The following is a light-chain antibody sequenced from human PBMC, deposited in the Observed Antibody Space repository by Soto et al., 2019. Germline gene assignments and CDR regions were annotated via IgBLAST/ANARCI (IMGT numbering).Light chain of an antibody. J-gene: IGLJ3*02. CDR3: QSYDSSLRDWV. CDR1: SSNIGSGYD. CDR2: GNT. V-gene: IGLV1-40*01. Sequence: QSVLTQPPSVSGAPGQRVTISCTGSSSNIGSGYDVHWYQQLPGTAPKLLIYGNTNRPSGVPDRFSGSKSGTSASLAITGLQAEDEADYYCQSYDSSLRDWVFGGGTKLTGL.